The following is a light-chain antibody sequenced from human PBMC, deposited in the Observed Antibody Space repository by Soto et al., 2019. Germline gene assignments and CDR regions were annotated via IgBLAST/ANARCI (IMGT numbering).Light chain of an antibody. J-gene: IGKJ5*01. CDR2: GAS. CDR3: QQYGSSPPIT. CDR1: QSVRSS. V-gene: IGKV3-20*01. Sequence: EIVMTQSPATLSVSPGERATLSCRASQSVRSSVAWYQQKPGQAPRLLIYGASTRATGIPARISGSGSGTDFTLTISRLEPEDFAVYYCQQYGSSPPITFGQGTRLEIK.